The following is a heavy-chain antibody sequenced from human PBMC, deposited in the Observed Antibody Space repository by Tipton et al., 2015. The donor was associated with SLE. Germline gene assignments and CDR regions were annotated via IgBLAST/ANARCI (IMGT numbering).Heavy chain of an antibody. Sequence: TLSLTCSVSGGSINNYYWSWIRQPPGKGLEWIGYIHHSGSTIYTPSLKSRVTISVDKSKNQFSLKLSSVTVADTAVYYCAKDYNHDNADYNWGQGTLVIVSS. CDR2: IHHSGST. V-gene: IGHV4-59*12. J-gene: IGHJ4*02. D-gene: IGHD4-17*01. CDR3: AKDYNHDNADYN. CDR1: GGSINNYY.